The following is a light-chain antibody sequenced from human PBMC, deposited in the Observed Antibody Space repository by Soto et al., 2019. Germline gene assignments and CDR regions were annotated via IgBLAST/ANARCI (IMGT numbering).Light chain of an antibody. Sequence: EIVMTQSPATLSVSPGERATLSGRASQSVSSNLAWYQQKPGQAPRLLIYGASTRATGIPARFSGRGSGTEFTLTISRLEPEDFAVYYCQQYGSSPGTFGPGTKVDIK. V-gene: IGKV3-15*01. CDR2: GAS. CDR3: QQYGSSPGT. J-gene: IGKJ1*01. CDR1: QSVSSN.